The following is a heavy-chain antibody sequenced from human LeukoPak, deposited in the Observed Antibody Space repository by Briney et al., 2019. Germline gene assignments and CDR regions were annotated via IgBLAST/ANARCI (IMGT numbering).Heavy chain of an antibody. J-gene: IGHJ4*02. CDR1: GFTFSSYA. V-gene: IGHV3-30-3*01. Sequence: GGSLRLSCAASGFTFSSYAMHWVRQAPGKGLEWVAVISYDGSNKYYADSVKGRFTISRDNSKNSLYLQMNSLRAEDTAVYYCARERLRFLEWFNFDYWGQGTLVTVSS. CDR3: ARERLRFLEWFNFDY. CDR2: ISYDGSNK. D-gene: IGHD3-3*01.